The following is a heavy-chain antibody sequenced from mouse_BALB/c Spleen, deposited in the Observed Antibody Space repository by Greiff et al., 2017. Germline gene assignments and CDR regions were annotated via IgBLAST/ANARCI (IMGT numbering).Heavy chain of an antibody. CDR2: ISNGGGST. CDR3: ARHHGAAWFAY. CDR1: GFTFSSYT. V-gene: IGHV5-12-2*01. D-gene: IGHD1-1*02. Sequence: EVKLVESGGGLVQPGGSLKLSCAASGFTFSSYTMSWVRQTPEKRLEWVAYISNGGGSTYYPDTVKGRFTISRDNAKNTLYLQMSSLKSEDTAMYYCARHHGAAWFAYWGQGTLVTVSA. J-gene: IGHJ3*01.